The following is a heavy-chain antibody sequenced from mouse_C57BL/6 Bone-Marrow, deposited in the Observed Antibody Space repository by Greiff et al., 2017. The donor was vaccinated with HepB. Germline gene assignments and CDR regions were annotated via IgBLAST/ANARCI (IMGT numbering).Heavy chain of an antibody. CDR1: CYTFTSYW. Sequence: QVQLQQPGAELVKPGASVKLSCKASCYTFTSYWMHWVKQRPGQGLEWIGMIHPNSGSTNYNEKFKSKATLTVDKSSSTAYMQLSSLTSEDSAVYYCARDYVEYYFDYWGQGTTLTVSS. CDR3: ARDYVEYYFDY. D-gene: IGHD1-1*01. V-gene: IGHV1-64*01. CDR2: IHPNSGST. J-gene: IGHJ2*01.